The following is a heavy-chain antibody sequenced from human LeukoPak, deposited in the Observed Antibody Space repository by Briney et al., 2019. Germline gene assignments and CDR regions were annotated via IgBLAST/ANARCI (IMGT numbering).Heavy chain of an antibody. CDR1: GFTFSDYY. CDR2: ISSSGSTI. D-gene: IGHD6-19*01. V-gene: IGHV3-11*01. J-gene: IGHJ4*02. CDR3: ARRSTLYSSGWFYFDY. Sequence: GGSLRLSCAASGFTFSDYYMSWIRQAPGKGLEWVSYISSSGSTIYYADSVKGRFTISRDNAKNSLYLQMNSLRAEDTAVYYCARRSTLYSSGWFYFDYWGQGTLVTVSS.